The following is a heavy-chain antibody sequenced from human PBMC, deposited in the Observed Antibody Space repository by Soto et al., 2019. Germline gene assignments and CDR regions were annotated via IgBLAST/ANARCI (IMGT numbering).Heavy chain of an antibody. CDR2: INAGNGNT. Sequence: ASVKVSCKASGYTFTSYAMHWVRQAPGQRLEGMGWINAGNGNTKYSQKFQGRVTITRDTSASTAYMELSSLRSEDTAVYYCASSPAAGVYYYYGMDVWGQGTTVTVSS. CDR1: GYTFTSYA. J-gene: IGHJ6*02. CDR3: ASSPAAGVYYYYGMDV. V-gene: IGHV1-3*01. D-gene: IGHD6-13*01.